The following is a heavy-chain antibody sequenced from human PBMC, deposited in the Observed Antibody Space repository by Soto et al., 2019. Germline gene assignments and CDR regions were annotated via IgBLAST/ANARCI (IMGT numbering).Heavy chain of an antibody. CDR2: NIPILGTP. CDR1: GGSFRGYT. V-gene: IGHV1-69*01. J-gene: IGHJ3*02. Sequence: QVQLVQSGAELRKPGSSVKVSCKASGGSFRGYTISWVRQAPGQGLEWMGGNIPILGTPFSAQKFQGRVTFIADESTGTAYMELRSLTSEDTAVYYCARDAQAAFDIWGQGTMVTVSS. CDR3: ARDAQAAFDI.